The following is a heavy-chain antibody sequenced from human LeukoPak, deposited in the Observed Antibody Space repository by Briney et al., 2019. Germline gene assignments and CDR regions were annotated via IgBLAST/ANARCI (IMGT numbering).Heavy chain of an antibody. D-gene: IGHD6-19*01. J-gene: IGHJ6*02. V-gene: IGHV4-59*01. CDR1: GGSIRSYY. CDR3: AGSSASNYYYGMDV. Sequence: SETLSLTCTVSGGSIRSYYWSWIRQPPGKGLEWIGYIYYSGSTKYNPSLKSRVTISLGTSKNQFSLKLSSVTAADTAVYYCAGSSASNYYYGMDVWGQGTTVTVSS. CDR2: IYYSGST.